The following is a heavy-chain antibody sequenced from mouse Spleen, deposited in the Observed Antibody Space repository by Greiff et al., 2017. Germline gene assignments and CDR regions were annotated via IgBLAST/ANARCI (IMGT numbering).Heavy chain of an antibody. V-gene: IGHV1-82*01. D-gene: IGHD4-1*01. CDR2: IYPGDGDT. J-gene: IGHJ3*01. CDR3: ARWGWDVDAY. Sequence: VQLQQSGPELVKPGASVKISCKASGYAFSSSWMNWVKQRPGKGLEWIGRIYPGDGDTNYNGKFKGKATLTADKSSSTAYMQLSSLTSEDSAVYFCARWGWDVDAYWGQGTLVTVSA. CDR1: GYAFSSSW.